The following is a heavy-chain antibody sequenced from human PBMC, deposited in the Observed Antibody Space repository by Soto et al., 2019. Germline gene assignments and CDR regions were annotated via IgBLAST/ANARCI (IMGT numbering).Heavy chain of an antibody. CDR3: AREQSTEYCSGGSCYPL. Sequence: PSETLSLTCAVSSXSISSSNWWRWVRQPPGKGLEWIGEIYHSGSTNYNPSLKSRVTISVDKSKNQFSLKLSSVTAADTAVYYCAREQSTEYCSGGSCYPLWGQGTLVTVSS. CDR2: IYHSGST. CDR1: SXSISSSNW. D-gene: IGHD2-15*01. J-gene: IGHJ4*02. V-gene: IGHV4-4*02.